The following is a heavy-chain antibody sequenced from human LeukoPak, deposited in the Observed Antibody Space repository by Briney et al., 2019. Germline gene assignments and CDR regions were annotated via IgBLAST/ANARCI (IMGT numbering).Heavy chain of an antibody. V-gene: IGHV1-18*01. Sequence: GASVKVSCKASGYTFTSYGISWVRQAPGQGLEWMGWIGAYNGNTNYAQKLQGRVTMTTDTSTSTAYMELRSLRSDDTAVYYCARDPYKGYCTNAVCSLFDYWGQGTLVTVSS. CDR2: IGAYNGNT. J-gene: IGHJ4*02. D-gene: IGHD2-8*01. CDR1: GYTFTSYG. CDR3: ARDPYKGYCTNAVCSLFDY.